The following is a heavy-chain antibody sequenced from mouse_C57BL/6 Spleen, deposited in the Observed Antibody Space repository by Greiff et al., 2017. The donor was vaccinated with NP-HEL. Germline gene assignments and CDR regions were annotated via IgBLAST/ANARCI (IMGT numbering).Heavy chain of an antibody. Sequence: DVQLQESGPELVKPGASVKISCKASGYSFTGYYMNWVKQSPEKSLEWIGEINPSTGGTTYNQKFKAKATLTVDKSSSTAYMQLKSLTSEDSAVYYCARGDDGYFDVRGTGTTVTVSS. CDR2: INPSTGGT. V-gene: IGHV1-42*01. D-gene: IGHD2-12*01. CDR1: GYSFTGYY. CDR3: ARGDDGYFDV. J-gene: IGHJ1*03.